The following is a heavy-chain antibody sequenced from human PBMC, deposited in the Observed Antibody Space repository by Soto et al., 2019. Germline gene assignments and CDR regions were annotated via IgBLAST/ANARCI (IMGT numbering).Heavy chain of an antibody. V-gene: IGHV3-23*01. D-gene: IGHD2-15*01. J-gene: IGHJ3*02. Sequence: EVQVLESGGDLVQPGGSLRLSCEGSGFTVSSHAMTWIRQAPGKGPEWVSTITADGGTYYADSVKGRFAMSRDTSESTLYLQMNSLGAEDTAAYYCAPHVSCSGGSCQYDAFAIRGQGTMVTVSS. CDR2: ITADGGT. CDR3: APHVSCSGGSCQYDAFAI. CDR1: GFTVSSHA.